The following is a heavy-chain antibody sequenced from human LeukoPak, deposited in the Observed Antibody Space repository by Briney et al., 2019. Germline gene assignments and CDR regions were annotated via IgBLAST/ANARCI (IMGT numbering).Heavy chain of an antibody. V-gene: IGHV1-2*02. CDR2: INPNSGGT. J-gene: IGHJ4*02. CDR1: GYTFTDYY. Sequence: RASVTVSCKASGYTFTDYYIHWVRQAPGQGLERMGWINPNSGGTNYAQNFQGRVTMTRDTYITTAYMDLSRLRLDDTAVYYCAVGRRTDFDYWGQGTLVTVSS. D-gene: IGHD1-26*01. CDR3: AVGRRTDFDY.